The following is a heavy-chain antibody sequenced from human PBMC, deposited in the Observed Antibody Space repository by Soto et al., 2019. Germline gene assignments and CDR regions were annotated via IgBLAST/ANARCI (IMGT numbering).Heavy chain of an antibody. CDR3: AREGGIVGATAADY. Sequence: QVQLQESGPGLVKPSQTLSLTCTVSGGSISSGGYYCSWIRQHPGKGLEWIGYIYYSGSTYYNPSLKIRVTRSVDTSKNQFSLKLSSVTAADTAVYYCAREGGIVGATAADYWGQGTLVTVSS. CDR2: IYYSGST. J-gene: IGHJ4*02. CDR1: GGSISSGGYY. V-gene: IGHV4-31*03. D-gene: IGHD1-26*01.